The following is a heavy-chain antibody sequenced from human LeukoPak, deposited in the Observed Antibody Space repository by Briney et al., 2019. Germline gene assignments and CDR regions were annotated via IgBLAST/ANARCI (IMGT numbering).Heavy chain of an antibody. Sequence: ASVKVSCKASGFTFTSSAVQWVRQARGQRLEWIGWIVVGSGNTNYAQKFQERVTITRDMSTSTAYMELSSLRSEDTAVYYCAADPIYGDYTFDYWGQGTLVTVSS. V-gene: IGHV1-58*01. J-gene: IGHJ4*02. D-gene: IGHD4-17*01. CDR2: IVVGSGNT. CDR3: AADPIYGDYTFDY. CDR1: GFTFTSSA.